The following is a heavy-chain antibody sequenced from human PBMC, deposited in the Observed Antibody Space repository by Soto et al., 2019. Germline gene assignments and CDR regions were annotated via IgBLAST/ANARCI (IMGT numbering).Heavy chain of an antibody. CDR1: GGSFSGYY. CDR2: INHSGST. V-gene: IGHV4-34*01. D-gene: IGHD3-10*01. CDR3: AREGIMRALRY. Sequence: QVQLQQWGAGLLKPSETLSLTCAVYGGSFSGYYWSWIRQPPGKGLEWIGEINHSGSTNYNPSLKSRVTISVDTSKNQCSLKLSSVTAADTAVYYCAREGIMRALRYWGQGTLVTVSS. J-gene: IGHJ4*02.